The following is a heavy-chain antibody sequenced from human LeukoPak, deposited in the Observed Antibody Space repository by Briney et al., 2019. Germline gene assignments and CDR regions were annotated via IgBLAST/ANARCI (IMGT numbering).Heavy chain of an antibody. Sequence: SETLSLTCTVSGGSISSYYWSWIRQPPGKGLEWIGYIYYTGSINYNPPLKSRVTISVDTSGNQFSLMLSSVTAADTAVYYCARHWSGYDILSGYFQSPLAAFDIWGQGTVVTVSS. CDR1: GGSISSYY. D-gene: IGHD3-9*01. CDR3: ARHWSGYDILSGYFQSPLAAFDI. V-gene: IGHV4-59*08. CDR2: IYYTGSI. J-gene: IGHJ3*02.